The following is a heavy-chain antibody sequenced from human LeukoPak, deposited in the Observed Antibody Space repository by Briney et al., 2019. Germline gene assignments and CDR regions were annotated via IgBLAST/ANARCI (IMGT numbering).Heavy chain of an antibody. D-gene: IGHD2-21*02. Sequence: LAGGSLRLSCAASGFTFSSYSMNWVRQAPGKGLEWVSYISSSSSTIYYADSVKGRFTISRDNAKNSLYLQMNSLRAEDTAVYYCARDGAVATYNWFDPWGQGTLVTVSS. CDR2: ISSSSSTI. CDR3: ARDGAVATYNWFDP. J-gene: IGHJ5*02. CDR1: GFTFSSYS. V-gene: IGHV3-48*01.